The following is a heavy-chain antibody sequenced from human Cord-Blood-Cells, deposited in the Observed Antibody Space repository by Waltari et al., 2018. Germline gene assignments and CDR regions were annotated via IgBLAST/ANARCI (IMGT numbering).Heavy chain of an antibody. CDR1: GWSLSAYY. V-gene: IGHV4-34*01. J-gene: IGHJ4*02. Sequence: QVQLQQWGAGLLKPSETLSLTCAVYGWSLSAYYWSWIRQPPGKGLEWIGEINHSGSTNYNPSLKSRVTISVDTSKNRFSLKLSSVTAADTAVYYCARGRSTDYWGQGTLVTVSS. CDR3: ARGRSTDY. CDR2: INHSGST.